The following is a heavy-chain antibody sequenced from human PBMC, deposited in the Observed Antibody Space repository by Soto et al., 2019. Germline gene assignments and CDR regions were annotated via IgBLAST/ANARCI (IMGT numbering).Heavy chain of an antibody. D-gene: IGHD4-4*01. V-gene: IGHV3-33*01. CDR3: ARSPATYSPYFYYYGMDV. CDR2: IWYDGSNK. J-gene: IGHJ6*02. Sequence: LILSWAASGVTFSNCCMHSGRQAPVKGLEWVAVIWYDGSNKYYADSVKGRFTISRDNSKNTLYLQMNSLRAEDTAVYYCARSPATYSPYFYYYGMDVWGQGTTVTVSS. CDR1: GVTFSNCC.